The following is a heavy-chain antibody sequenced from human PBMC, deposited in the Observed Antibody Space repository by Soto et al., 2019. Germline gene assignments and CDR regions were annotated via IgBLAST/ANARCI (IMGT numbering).Heavy chain of an antibody. D-gene: IGHD3-22*01. V-gene: IGHV1-18*01. CDR1: GYTFTSYV. CDR3: ARGGTYYYDSSGYFLSWFDP. J-gene: IGHJ5*02. Sequence: ASVKVSCKASGYTFTSYVISWVRQAPGQGLEWMGWISAYNGNTNYAQKLQGRVTMTTDTSTSTAYMDLRSLRSDDTAVYYCARGGTYYYDSSGYFLSWFDPWGQGTLVTVSS. CDR2: ISAYNGNT.